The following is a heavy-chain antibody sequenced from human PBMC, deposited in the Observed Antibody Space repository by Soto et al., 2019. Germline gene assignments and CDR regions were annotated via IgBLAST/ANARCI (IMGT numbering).Heavy chain of an antibody. CDR1: GFTFSRYS. Sequence: EVQLVEAGGGLVQPGGSLRLSCAASGFTFSRYSMNWVRQAPGKGLEWVSYVSSSSSAIYYADSVKGRFTISRDNARNSLYLQMNGLRDEDTAVYYCARGTDDSSVSKFDYWGQGTLVTVSS. V-gene: IGHV3-48*02. J-gene: IGHJ4*02. CDR3: ARGTDDSSVSKFDY. CDR2: VSSSSSAI. D-gene: IGHD3-22*01.